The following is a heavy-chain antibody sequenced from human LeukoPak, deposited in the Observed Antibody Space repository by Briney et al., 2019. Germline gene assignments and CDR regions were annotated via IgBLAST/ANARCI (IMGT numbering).Heavy chain of an antibody. D-gene: IGHD6-19*01. CDR3: ARKQWPIDY. V-gene: IGHV3-33*01. CDR1: GFTFSSYG. Sequence: GRSLRLSCAASGFTFSSYGMHWVRQAPGKGLGWVAVIWYDGSNKYYADSVKGRFTISRDNSKNTLYLQMNSLRAEDTAVYYCARKQWPIDYWGQGTLVTVSS. J-gene: IGHJ4*02. CDR2: IWYDGSNK.